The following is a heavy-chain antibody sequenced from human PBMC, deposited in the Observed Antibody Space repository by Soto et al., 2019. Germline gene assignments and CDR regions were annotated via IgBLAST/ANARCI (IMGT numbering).Heavy chain of an antibody. CDR2: INTYNGNT. CDR1: GYSFTRYG. Sequence: QVQLVQSRAEVKNPGASVKVSCKDSGYSFTRYGIASARQAPGQGLEWMGWINTYNGNTNYAQNLQGRVTLTTDTSTSTAYMELTSLRSNDTAIYYCAMVDVYVTPSPQDVWGQGTTVIVSS. V-gene: IGHV1-18*01. J-gene: IGHJ6*02. D-gene: IGHD3-16*01. CDR3: AMVDVYVTPSPQDV.